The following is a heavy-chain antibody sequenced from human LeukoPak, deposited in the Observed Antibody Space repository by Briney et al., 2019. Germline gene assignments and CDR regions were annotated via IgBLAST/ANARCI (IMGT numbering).Heavy chain of an antibody. D-gene: IGHD6-13*01. Sequence: PSETLSLTCTVSGGSISSSSYYWGWIRQPPGKGLEWIGSIYYSGSTYYNPSLKSRVTISVDTSKNQFSLKLSSVTAADTAVYYCARRSSSLDWGQGTLVTVSS. V-gene: IGHV4-39*01. J-gene: IGHJ4*02. CDR2: IYYSGST. CDR3: ARRSSSLD. CDR1: GGSISSSSYY.